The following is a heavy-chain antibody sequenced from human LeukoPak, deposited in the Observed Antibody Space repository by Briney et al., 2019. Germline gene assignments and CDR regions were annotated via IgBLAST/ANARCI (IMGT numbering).Heavy chain of an antibody. V-gene: IGHV3-23*01. CDR1: GFTFRTNA. Sequence: GGSLRLSCAASGFTFRTNAMSWVRQAPGKGLEWVSAISATNTYYADAVKGRFTISRDDSKNTVYLHMNSLTAEDRAVYYCVKEHVDRGFTRSFEIWGQGTVVTVSS. CDR3: VKEHVDRGFTRSFEI. D-gene: IGHD3-10*01. CDR2: ISATNT. J-gene: IGHJ3*02.